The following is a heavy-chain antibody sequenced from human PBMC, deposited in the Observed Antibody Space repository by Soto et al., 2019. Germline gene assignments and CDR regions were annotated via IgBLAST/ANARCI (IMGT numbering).Heavy chain of an antibody. CDR1: GFNVMSYW. CDR2: VKEDGSEL. V-gene: IGHV3-7*01. D-gene: IGHD3-16*01. J-gene: IGHJ4*02. Sequence: PGGSLRLSCAVSGFNVMSYWMSWVRQAPGKGLEWVASVKEDGSELYYLHSVRGRFSISRDSAGNALHLTMNYLSAEDTGVYFCARDIGFDYVDGGQGIPVTVSS. CDR3: ARDIGFDYVD.